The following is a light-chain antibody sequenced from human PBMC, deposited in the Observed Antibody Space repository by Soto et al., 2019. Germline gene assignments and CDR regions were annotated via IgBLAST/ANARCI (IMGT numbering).Light chain of an antibody. CDR2: DAS. V-gene: IGKV1-9*01. J-gene: IGKJ1*01. Sequence: IQLTQSPSWLSASVGDRATTTCPASQGISRYLAWYQQKPGKAPKLLIYDASTLESGVPSRFSGRGTGTEFTLTISSLQPEDFATYYCQQYNSYWTFGQGTKVDIK. CDR3: QQYNSYWT. CDR1: QGISRY.